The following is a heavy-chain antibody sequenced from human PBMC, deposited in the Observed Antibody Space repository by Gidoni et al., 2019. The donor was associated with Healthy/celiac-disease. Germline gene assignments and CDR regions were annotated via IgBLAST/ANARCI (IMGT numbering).Heavy chain of an antibody. CDR3: ARGDGDPNNWFDP. CDR1: GGSISSGGYS. D-gene: IGHD4-17*01. J-gene: IGHJ5*02. Sequence: QLQLQESGSGLVKPSQTLSLTCAVSGGSISSGGYSWSWHRQPPGKGLEWIGYIYHSGSTYYNPSLKSRVTISVDRSKNQFSLKLSSVTAADTAVYYCARGDGDPNNWFDPWGQGTLVTVSS. V-gene: IGHV4-30-2*01. CDR2: IYHSGST.